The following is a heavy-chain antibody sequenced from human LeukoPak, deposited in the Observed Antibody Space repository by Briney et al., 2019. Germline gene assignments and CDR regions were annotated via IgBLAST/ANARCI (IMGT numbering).Heavy chain of an antibody. V-gene: IGHV3-74*01. CDR3: TRDLSPAHF. CDR1: GFTFSDYW. CDR2: VSGDGETT. Sequence: GGSLRLSCATSGFTFSDYWMHWVRQAPGKGLVWVSRVSGDGETTVYADSVKGRFTISRDNARNTLYLQMSSLRVDDTAVYYCTRDLSPAHFWGRGTLVTVSS. J-gene: IGHJ4*02. D-gene: IGHD2/OR15-2a*01.